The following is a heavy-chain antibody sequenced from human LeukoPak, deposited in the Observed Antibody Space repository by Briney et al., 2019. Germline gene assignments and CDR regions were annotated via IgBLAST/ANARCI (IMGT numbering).Heavy chain of an antibody. V-gene: IGHV3-23*01. Sequence: PGGSLRLSCAASGFTFSSCAMSWVRQAPGKGLEWVSSISGSGDSTYYADSVKGRFTISRDNSKNTHCLQMSSLRAEDTGIYYCAKGGHYSFFDYWGQGTLVTVSS. D-gene: IGHD4-11*01. CDR3: AKGGHYSFFDY. CDR1: GFTFSSCA. CDR2: ISGSGDST. J-gene: IGHJ4*02.